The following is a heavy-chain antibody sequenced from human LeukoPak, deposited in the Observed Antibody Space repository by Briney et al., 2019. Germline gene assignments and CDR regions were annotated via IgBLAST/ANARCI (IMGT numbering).Heavy chain of an antibody. D-gene: IGHD3-10*01. CDR3: ATNMVRGVIDI. Sequence: SQTLSLTCTVSGGSISSGDYDWSWIRQPPGKGLEWIGYIYYSGSTYYNPSLKSRVTISVDTSKNQFSLKLSSVTAADTAVYYCATNMVRGVIDIWGQGTMVTVSS. CDR2: IYYSGST. CDR1: GGSISSGDYD. J-gene: IGHJ3*02. V-gene: IGHV4-30-4*08.